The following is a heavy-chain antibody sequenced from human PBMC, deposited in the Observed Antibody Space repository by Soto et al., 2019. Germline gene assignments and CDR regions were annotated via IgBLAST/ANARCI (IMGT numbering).Heavy chain of an antibody. V-gene: IGHV5-51*01. J-gene: IGHJ6*02. CDR1: GYIFTSYW. CDR2: IYPGDSAT. Sequence: PAESLKISCKCSGYIFTSYWICCVRQMAVRVLEWMGIIYPGDSATRYSPSFQGQVTIPADKSISTAYLQWSSLKASDTAMYYCARRPPYCYDSSGSIQGGMDVWGQGTTVTVSS. CDR3: ARRPPYCYDSSGSIQGGMDV. D-gene: IGHD3-22*01.